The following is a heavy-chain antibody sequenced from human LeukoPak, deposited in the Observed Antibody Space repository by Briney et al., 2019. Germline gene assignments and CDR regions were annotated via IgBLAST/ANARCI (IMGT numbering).Heavy chain of an antibody. CDR2: IWYDGSNK. CDR3: VKDSVAATHLDH. J-gene: IGHJ4*02. D-gene: IGHD2-15*01. V-gene: IGHV3-33*06. CDR1: GFTFSSHG. Sequence: PEGSLRLSCAASGFTFSSHGMHWVRQAPGKGLEWVAVIWYDGSNKYYADSVKGRFTISRDNSKNTLYLQMNSLRAEDTAVHYCVKDSVAATHLDHWGQGTLVTVSS.